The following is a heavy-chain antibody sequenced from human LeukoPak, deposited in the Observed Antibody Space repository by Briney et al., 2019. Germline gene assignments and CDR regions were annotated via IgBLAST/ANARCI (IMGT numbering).Heavy chain of an antibody. CDR2: IIPIFGTP. Sequence: SVKVSCKASGGSCSSYAITWVRQAPGQGLEWMGRIIPIFGTPTYAQKFQGRVTITADMGSNTAYLELTSLTSEDTARYFCAKQGAVRQDYYMDVWGNGTTVLVSS. CDR3: AKQGAVRQDYYMDV. CDR1: GGSCSSYA. J-gene: IGHJ6*03. D-gene: IGHD3-16*01. V-gene: IGHV1-69*06.